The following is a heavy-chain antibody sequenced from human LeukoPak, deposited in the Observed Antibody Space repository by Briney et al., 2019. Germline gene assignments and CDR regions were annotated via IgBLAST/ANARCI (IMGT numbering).Heavy chain of an antibody. J-gene: IGHJ4*02. D-gene: IGHD3-3*01. Sequence: SGGSLRLSCAASGFTFSSYSMNWVRQAPGKGLEWVSSISSSSSYIYYADSVKGRFTISRDNAKNSLYLQMNSLRAEDTAVYYCAREVESHVDYWGQGTLVTVSS. CDR3: AREVESHVDY. CDR2: ISSSSSYI. CDR1: GFTFSSYS. V-gene: IGHV3-21*01.